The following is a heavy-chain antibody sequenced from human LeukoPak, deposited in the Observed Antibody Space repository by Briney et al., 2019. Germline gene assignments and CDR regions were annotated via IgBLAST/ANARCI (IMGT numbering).Heavy chain of an antibody. D-gene: IGHD6-19*01. CDR1: GYTFSGYY. CDR2: INPNSGGT. J-gene: IGHJ4*02. CDR3: ARDSSGWSGGY. Sequence: ASVKVSCKASGYTFSGYYIHWVRQAPGQGLEWMGRINPNSGGTNYAQKFQGRVTMTRDTPISTAYMELSRLISDDTAVYYCARDSSGWSGGYWGQGTLVTVSS. V-gene: IGHV1-2*06.